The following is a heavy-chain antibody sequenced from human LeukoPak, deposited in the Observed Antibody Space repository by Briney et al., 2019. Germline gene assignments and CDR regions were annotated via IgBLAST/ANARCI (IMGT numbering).Heavy chain of an antibody. D-gene: IGHD7-27*01. CDR1: GFIFRDFW. V-gene: IGHV3-74*01. CDR2: INPDGTNT. Sequence: GGSLRLSCAASGFIFRDFWMHWVRQAPGKGPVWVSRINPDGTNTRYADSVTGRFTISRDNAKNTLYLQMSSLRAEDTSVYYCARDMWGTFDYWGQGILVAVSS. J-gene: IGHJ4*02. CDR3: ARDMWGTFDY.